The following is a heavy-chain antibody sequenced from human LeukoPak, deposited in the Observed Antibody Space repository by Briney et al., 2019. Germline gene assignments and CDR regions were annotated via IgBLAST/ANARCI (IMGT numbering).Heavy chain of an antibody. CDR3: ARLRRGGSGWYGGDFDY. CDR2: IYPGDSDT. V-gene: IGHV5-51*01. D-gene: IGHD6-19*01. Sequence: SGASLKISCKGSGYSFTSYWIGLVRQMPGKGLEWIGIIYPGDSDTRYSPSFQGQVTIPADKSISTAYLQWSSLKASDTAMYYCARLRRGGSGWYGGDFDYWGQGTLVTVSS. CDR1: GYSFTSYW. J-gene: IGHJ4*02.